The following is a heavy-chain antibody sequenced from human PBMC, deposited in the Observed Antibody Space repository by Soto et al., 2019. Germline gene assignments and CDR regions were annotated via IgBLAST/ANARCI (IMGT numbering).Heavy chain of an antibody. CDR2: IYPSGST. D-gene: IGHD5-12*01. CDR3: VRGRSYSVYDF. Sequence: PXETLSLTCTVSGGSISGHSWVWIRQPAGKGLEWIGHIYPSGSTSYNPSLRSRVTMSLDTSSNQIFLNLTSVTAADTAVFYCVRGRSYSVYDFWGPGTLVTVSS. V-gene: IGHV4-4*07. J-gene: IGHJ4*02. CDR1: GGSISGHS.